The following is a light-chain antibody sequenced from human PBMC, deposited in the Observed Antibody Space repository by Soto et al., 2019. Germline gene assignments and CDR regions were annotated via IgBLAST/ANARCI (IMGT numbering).Light chain of an antibody. J-gene: IGLJ2*01. CDR3: AAWDDSLSGLV. Sequence: QSVLTQPPSASGTPGQRVTISCSGSRPNIGSNYVNRYQQLPGTAPKVLIYKNNQRPSGVPDRLSGSKSGTSASLAISGLRSEDEADYYCAAWDDSLSGLVFGGGTKVTVL. V-gene: IGLV1-47*01. CDR1: RPNIGSNY. CDR2: KNN.